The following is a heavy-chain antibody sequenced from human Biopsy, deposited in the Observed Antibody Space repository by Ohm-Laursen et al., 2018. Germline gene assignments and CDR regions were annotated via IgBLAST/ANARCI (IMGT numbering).Heavy chain of an antibody. CDR2: NIPILGTG. CDR1: GGTLSNYG. Sequence: SSVKVSCKAPGGTLSNYGVNWVRQAPGQGLEWLGGNIPILGTGNYAQKFQDRVTVAADTSTSTATMELRSLRSDDTAVYYCATKLTGYFHHWGQGTLVTVSS. D-gene: IGHD3-9*01. V-gene: IGHV1-69*06. CDR3: ATKLTGYFHH. J-gene: IGHJ1*01.